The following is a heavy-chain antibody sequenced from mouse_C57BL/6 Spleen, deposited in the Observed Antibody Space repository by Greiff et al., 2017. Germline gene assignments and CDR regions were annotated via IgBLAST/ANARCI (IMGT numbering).Heavy chain of an antibody. D-gene: IGHD1-1*01. V-gene: IGHV1-7*01. Sequence: VQLQQSGAELAKPGASVKLSCKASGYTFTSYWMHWVKQRPGQGLEWIGYINPSSGYTKYNQKFKDKATLTADKSSSTAYMQLSSLTYEDSAVYYCASLITRWNFDVWGTGTTVTVSS. J-gene: IGHJ1*03. CDR3: ASLITRWNFDV. CDR1: GYTFTSYW. CDR2: INPSSGYT.